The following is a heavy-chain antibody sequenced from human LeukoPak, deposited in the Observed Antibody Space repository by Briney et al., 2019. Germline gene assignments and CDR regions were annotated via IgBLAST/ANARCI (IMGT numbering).Heavy chain of an antibody. Sequence: PSETLSPTCTVSGGSISSSSYYWGWIRQPPGKGLEWIGSIYYSGSTYYNPSLKSRVTISVDTSKNQFSLKLSSVTAADTAVYYCARPLSGGVGATYGAFDIWGQGTMVTVSS. CDR3: ARPLSGGVGATYGAFDI. CDR2: IYYSGST. CDR1: GGSISSSSYY. V-gene: IGHV4-39*01. D-gene: IGHD1-26*01. J-gene: IGHJ3*02.